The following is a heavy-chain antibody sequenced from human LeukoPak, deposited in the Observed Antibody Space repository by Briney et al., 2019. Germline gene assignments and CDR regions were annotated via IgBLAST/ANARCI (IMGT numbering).Heavy chain of an antibody. Sequence: PSETLSLTCAVYGGSFSGYYWSWIRQPPGKGLEWIGEINHSGSTNYNPSLKSQVTISVDTSKNQFSLKLSSVTAADTAVYYCARGPYYYGSGSNMDYYYMDVWGKGTTVTVSS. CDR1: GGSFSGYY. J-gene: IGHJ6*03. V-gene: IGHV4-34*01. CDR3: ARGPYYYGSGSNMDYYYMDV. CDR2: INHSGST. D-gene: IGHD3-10*01.